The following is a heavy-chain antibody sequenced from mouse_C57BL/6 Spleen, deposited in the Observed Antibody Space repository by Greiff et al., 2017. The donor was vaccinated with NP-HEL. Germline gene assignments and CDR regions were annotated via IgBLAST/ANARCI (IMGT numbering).Heavy chain of an antibody. J-gene: IGHJ4*01. CDR2: IYPRSGNT. Sequence: QVQLQQSGAELARPGASVKLSCKASGYTFTSYGISWVKQRTGQGLEWIGEIYPRSGNTYYNEKFKGKATLTADKSSSTAYMELRSLTSEDSAVYFCARPGELGDHYAMDYWGQGTSVTVSS. V-gene: IGHV1-81*01. CDR1: GYTFTSYG. CDR3: ARPGELGDHYAMDY. D-gene: IGHD4-1*01.